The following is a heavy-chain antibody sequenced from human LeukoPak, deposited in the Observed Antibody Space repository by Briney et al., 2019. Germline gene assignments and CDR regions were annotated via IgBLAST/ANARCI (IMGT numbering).Heavy chain of an antibody. Sequence: ASVKVSCKASGGTFSSYAISWVRQAPGQGLEWMGGIIPIFGTANYAQKFLGRVTITADESTSTAYMELSSLRSEDTAVYYCATTHCSGGSCYSVGYYYYGMDVWGKGTTVTVSS. CDR2: IIPIFGTA. CDR1: GGTFSSYA. J-gene: IGHJ6*04. V-gene: IGHV1-69*13. D-gene: IGHD2-15*01. CDR3: ATTHCSGGSCYSVGYYYYGMDV.